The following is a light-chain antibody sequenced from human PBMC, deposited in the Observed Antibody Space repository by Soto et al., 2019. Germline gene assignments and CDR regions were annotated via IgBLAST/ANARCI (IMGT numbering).Light chain of an antibody. V-gene: IGKV1-27*01. CDR2: AAS. J-gene: IGKJ5*01. CDR3: QKHNSAPHT. CDR1: QGISNG. Sequence: DIQMTQSPSSLSASVGDRVTITCRASQGISNGLAWYQQKPGKVPKLLIYAASTLQPGVPSRFSGSGSGTDFTLTISSLQPEDGATYYCQKHNSAPHTFGQGTRLEIK.